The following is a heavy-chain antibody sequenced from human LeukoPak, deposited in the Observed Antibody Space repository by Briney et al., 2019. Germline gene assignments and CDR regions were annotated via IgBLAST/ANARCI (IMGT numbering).Heavy chain of an antibody. D-gene: IGHD7-27*01. J-gene: IGHJ4*02. V-gene: IGHV3-53*05. Sequence: GGSLRLSCAASGFTVNVNYISWVRQAPGKGLEWVSIIYSGGNTYYADSVKGRFTISRDNSKNTLYLQMNSLRAEDTAVYYCAKDGGLWVSAHWGDSWGRGTLVTVSS. CDR2: IYSGGNT. CDR3: AKDGGLWVSAHWGDS. CDR1: GFTVNVNY.